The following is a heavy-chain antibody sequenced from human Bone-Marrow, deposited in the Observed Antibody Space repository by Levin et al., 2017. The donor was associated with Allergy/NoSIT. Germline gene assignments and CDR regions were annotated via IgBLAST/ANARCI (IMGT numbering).Heavy chain of an antibody. J-gene: IGHJ2*01. CDR1: GFTFRSYS. D-gene: IGHD1-26*01. V-gene: IGHV3-48*04. CDR2: ISTSSSTI. CDR3: ARAGELDYADWCFDL. Sequence: GGSLRLSCSASGFTFRSYSMNWVRQAPGKGLEWVSYISTSSSTIYYAESVKGRFTISRDNAKNSLFLQMSSLSAEDTAVYYCARAGELDYADWCFDLWGRGTLVTVSS.